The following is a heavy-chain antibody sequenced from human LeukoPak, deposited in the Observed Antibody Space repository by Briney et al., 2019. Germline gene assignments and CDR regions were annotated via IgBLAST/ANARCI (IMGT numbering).Heavy chain of an antibody. CDR3: AKDRGGGSNAFDI. D-gene: IGHD1-26*01. Sequence: GGSLRLSCAASGFTFDDYAMHWVRQAPGKGLEWVSGISWNSGSMGYADSVKGRFTISRDNAKNSLYLQMNSLRAEDTALYYCAKDRGGGSNAFDIWGQGTMVTVSS. CDR2: ISWNSGSM. J-gene: IGHJ3*02. V-gene: IGHV3-9*01. CDR1: GFTFDDYA.